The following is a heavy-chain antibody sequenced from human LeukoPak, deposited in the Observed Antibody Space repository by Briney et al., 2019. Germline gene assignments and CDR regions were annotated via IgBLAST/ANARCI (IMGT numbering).Heavy chain of an antibody. CDR3: ARGFLVVPASYYHYMDV. D-gene: IGHD2-2*01. CDR2: INPSGGST. J-gene: IGHJ6*03. CDR1: GYTFTRYY. V-gene: IGHV1-46*01. Sequence: GASVKVSCKASGYTFTRYYMHWVRQAPGQGLEWMGIINPSGGSTSYAQKFQGRVTMTRDMSTSTVYMELSSLRSEDTAVYYCARGFLVVPASYYHYMDVWGKGTTVTVSS.